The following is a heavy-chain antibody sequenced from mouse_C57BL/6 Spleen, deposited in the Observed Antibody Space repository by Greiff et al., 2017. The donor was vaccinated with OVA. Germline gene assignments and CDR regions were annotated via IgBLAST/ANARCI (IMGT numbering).Heavy chain of an antibody. D-gene: IGHD1-1*02. Sequence: QVQLQQSGAELMKPGASVKLSCKATGYKFTGHWIEWVKQRPGHGLEWIGEIVPGSGSTNYNEKFKGKATFTADTSSNTAYMQLSSLTTEDSASYYCARYSMVFYFDYWGQGTTLTVSS. CDR2: IVPGSGST. V-gene: IGHV1-9*01. CDR1: GYKFTGHW. CDR3: ARYSMVFYFDY. J-gene: IGHJ2*01.